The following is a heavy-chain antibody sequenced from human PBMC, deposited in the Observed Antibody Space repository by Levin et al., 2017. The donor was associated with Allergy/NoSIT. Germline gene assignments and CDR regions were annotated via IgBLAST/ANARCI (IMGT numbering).Heavy chain of an antibody. V-gene: IGHV1-18*01. CDR1: GYTFTSYG. CDR2: ISAYNGNT. J-gene: IGHJ3*02. D-gene: IGHD3-3*01. Sequence: ASVKVSCKASGYTFTSYGMNWVRQATGQGLEWMGWISAYNGNTNYAQRLQGRVTMTTDTSTSTAYMELRSLRSDDTAMYYCARTSGGSGYYTGPHDGFDIWGQGTMVTVSS. CDR3: ARTSGGSGYYTGPHDGFDI.